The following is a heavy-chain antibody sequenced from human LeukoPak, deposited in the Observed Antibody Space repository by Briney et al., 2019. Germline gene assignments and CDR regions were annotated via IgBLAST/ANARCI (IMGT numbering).Heavy chain of an antibody. V-gene: IGHV4-59*01. CDR1: GGSISDYY. CDR2: IYYSGRT. J-gene: IGHJ4*02. D-gene: IGHD1-26*01. Sequence: SETLSLTCTVSGGSISDYYWNWMRQPPGKGLEWIGYIYYSGRTNYNPSLKSRVSISVDTPKNQFSLKVTSVTAADTAVYYCARVKMGATTAFEYWGQGTLVTVSS. CDR3: ARVKMGATTAFEY.